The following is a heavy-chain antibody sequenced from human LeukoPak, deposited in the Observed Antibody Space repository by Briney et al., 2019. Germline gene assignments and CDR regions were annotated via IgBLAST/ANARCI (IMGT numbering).Heavy chain of an antibody. CDR2: IYYSGST. J-gene: IGHJ4*02. CDR1: GGSISSSSYY. Sequence: SETLSLTCTVSGGSISSSSYYWGWIRQPPGKGLEWIGSIYYSGSTYYNPSLKSRVTISVDTSKNQFSLKLSSVTAADTAVYYCARDQAAAAGIGNFDYWGQGTLVTVSS. D-gene: IGHD6-13*01. CDR3: ARDQAAAAGIGNFDY. V-gene: IGHV4-39*07.